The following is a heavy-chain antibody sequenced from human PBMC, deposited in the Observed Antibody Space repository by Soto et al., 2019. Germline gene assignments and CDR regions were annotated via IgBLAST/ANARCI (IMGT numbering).Heavy chain of an antibody. V-gene: IGHV1-2*02. CDR3: ARGDYGTGGYPFPYFDY. Sequence: HEHLVQSGAEVKRPGASLKVSCKASGYSFTGYYIHWVRQAPGQGLEWMGWINPDSCATNYAQNFQGRVTLTSDTSISTASVDLTSLTSADTAGYYCARGDYGTGGYPFPYFDYWGQGTVVIVSS. CDR1: GYSFTGYY. D-gene: IGHD2-8*02. J-gene: IGHJ4*02. CDR2: INPDSCAT.